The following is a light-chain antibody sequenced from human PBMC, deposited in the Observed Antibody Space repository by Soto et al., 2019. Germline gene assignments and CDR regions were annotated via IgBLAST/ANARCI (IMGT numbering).Light chain of an antibody. CDR3: SSYAGSNTYV. CDR2: EVT. V-gene: IGLV2-8*01. J-gene: IGLJ1*01. Sequence: QSVLTQPPSASGSPGQSVTFSCTGTSSDIGDYNYVSWYQQHPGKAPKLMIYEVTKRPSGVPDRFSGSKSGNTASLTVSGLQADDEADYYCSSYAGSNTYVFGTGTKVTVL. CDR1: SSDIGDYNY.